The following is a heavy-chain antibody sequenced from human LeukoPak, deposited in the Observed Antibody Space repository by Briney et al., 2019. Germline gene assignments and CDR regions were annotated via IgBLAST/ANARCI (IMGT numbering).Heavy chain of an antibody. V-gene: IGHV3-11*05. D-gene: IGHD3-22*01. Sequence: PGGSLRLSCAVSGLIFSDYYMSWIRQAPGQGLEWVSYISPDGSYTTYADSVKGRFTISRDNAKNSLFLQMSSLRAEDTAVYYCARGHYELVYWGQGTLVTVSS. CDR1: GLIFSDYY. J-gene: IGHJ4*02. CDR2: ISPDGSYT. CDR3: ARGHYELVY.